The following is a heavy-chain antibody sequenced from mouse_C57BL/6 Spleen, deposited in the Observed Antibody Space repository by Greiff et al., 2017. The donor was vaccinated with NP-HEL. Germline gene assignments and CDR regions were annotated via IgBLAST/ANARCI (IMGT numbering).Heavy chain of an antibody. CDR3: ARERKEIIPPYFDY. J-gene: IGHJ2*01. Sequence: DVQLQESGPGLVKPSQSLSLTCSVTGYSITSGYYWNWIRQFPGNKLEWMGYISYDGSNNYNPSLKNRISITRDTSKNQFFLKLNSVTTEDTATYYCARERKEIIPPYFDYWGQGTTLTVSS. CDR1: GYSITSGYY. CDR2: ISYDGSN. V-gene: IGHV3-6*01.